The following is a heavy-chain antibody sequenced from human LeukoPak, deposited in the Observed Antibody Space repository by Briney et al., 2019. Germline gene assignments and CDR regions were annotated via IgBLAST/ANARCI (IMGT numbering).Heavy chain of an antibody. CDR2: IRPNGVIT. CDR1: GLIVSRNY. CDR3: AKDDAWLQYGN. V-gene: IGHV3-23*01. Sequence: GGPLRLSCAASGLIVSRNYMSWVRHAPGKGLEWVSGIRPNGVITYYADSVKGRFTISRDNYKGTVYLQMNSLRPEDTAVYYCAKDDAWLQYGNWGRGTLVSVSS. J-gene: IGHJ4*02. D-gene: IGHD5-24*01.